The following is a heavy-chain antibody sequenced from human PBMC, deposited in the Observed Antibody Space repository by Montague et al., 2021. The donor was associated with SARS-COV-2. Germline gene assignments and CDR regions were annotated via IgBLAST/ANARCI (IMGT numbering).Heavy chain of an antibody. D-gene: IGHD3-9*01. CDR3: ARDLRWGYYDILTGYYRPLDY. CDR2: ISSSSSTI. Sequence: SLRLSCAASGFTFSSYSMNWVRQAPGKGLEWVSYISSSSSTIYYADSVKGRFTISRDNARNSLYLQMNSLRAEDTAVYYCARDLRWGYYDILTGYYRPLDYWGQGTLVTVSS. J-gene: IGHJ4*02. CDR1: GFTFSSYS. V-gene: IGHV3-48*04.